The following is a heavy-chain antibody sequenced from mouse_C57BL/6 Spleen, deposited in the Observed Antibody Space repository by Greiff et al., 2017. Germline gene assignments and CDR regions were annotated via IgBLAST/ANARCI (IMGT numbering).Heavy chain of an antibody. CDR1: GYTFTSYW. CDR3: AIYDGSSYGDYYAMDY. J-gene: IGHJ4*01. CDR2: IHPNSGST. Sequence: QVQLQQPGAELVKPGASVKLSCKASGYTFTSYWMHWVKQRPGQGLEWIGMIHPNSGSTNYNEKFKSKATKTVDKSSSTAYMQLSSLTSEDSAVYYCAIYDGSSYGDYYAMDYWGQGASVTVSS. V-gene: IGHV1-64*01. D-gene: IGHD1-1*01.